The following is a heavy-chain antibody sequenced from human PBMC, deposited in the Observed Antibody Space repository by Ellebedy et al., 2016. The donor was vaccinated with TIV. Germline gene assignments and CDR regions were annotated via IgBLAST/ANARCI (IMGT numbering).Heavy chain of an antibody. V-gene: IGHV3-23*01. Sequence: GGSLRLSXAASGFTFSNYGMHWVRQAPGKGLEWVSGISGFGGTTYHADSVKGRFTISRDNSKNTIFLQMNSLGVDDTAVYYCAKDFGESAGIHLPFDSWGQGTLVTVSS. D-gene: IGHD5-18*01. CDR3: AKDFGESAGIHLPFDS. CDR2: ISGFGGTT. CDR1: GFTFSNYG. J-gene: IGHJ4*02.